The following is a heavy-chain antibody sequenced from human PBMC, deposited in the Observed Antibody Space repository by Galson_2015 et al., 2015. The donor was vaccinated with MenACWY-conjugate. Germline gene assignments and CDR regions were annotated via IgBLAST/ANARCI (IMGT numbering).Heavy chain of an antibody. Sequence: SLRLSCAASGFTFSNYVMNWVRQAPEKGLEWVSTITGSGGSTYYADSVKGRFTISRDNAKSSLYLQMNSLRVEDTAVYYCARDHGDYGGEYDYWGQGSLVTVSS. D-gene: IGHD4-17*01. J-gene: IGHJ4*02. CDR2: ITGSGGST. V-gene: IGHV3-23*01. CDR3: ARDHGDYGGEYDY. CDR1: GFTFSNYV.